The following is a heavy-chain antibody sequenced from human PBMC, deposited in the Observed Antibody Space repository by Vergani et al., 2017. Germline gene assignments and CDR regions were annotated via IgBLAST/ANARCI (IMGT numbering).Heavy chain of an antibody. V-gene: IGHV4-4*07. CDR1: GAPISYWC. D-gene: IGHD6-19*01. CDR2: LCPSGST. J-gene: IGHJ6*02. Sequence: QVQMQESGPGLVKTSETLSLTCSASGAPISYWCWSWLRQPAGKGLEWIGRLCPSGSTNYKPSLKSRVTMSIDTSKNQFSLKLTSVTAADTAVYYCARGASPGYSSGWYGYYGMDVWGQGTTVTVSS. CDR3: ARGASPGYSSGWYGYYGMDV.